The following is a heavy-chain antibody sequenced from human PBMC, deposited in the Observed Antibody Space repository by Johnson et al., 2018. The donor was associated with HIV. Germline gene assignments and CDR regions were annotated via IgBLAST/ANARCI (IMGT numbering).Heavy chain of an antibody. Sequence: QVQLVESGGGLVKPGGSLRLSCAASGFTFSSYGMHWVRQAPGKGLEWVAVISYDGSNKYYADSVKGRFTISRDNSKNKLYLQMNSLRAEDTAVYYCARGLITRIVVFTFDAFDIWGQGTMVTVSS. V-gene: IGHV3-30*03. CDR3: ARGLITRIVVFTFDAFDI. J-gene: IGHJ3*02. D-gene: IGHD3-22*01. CDR1: GFTFSSYG. CDR2: ISYDGSNK.